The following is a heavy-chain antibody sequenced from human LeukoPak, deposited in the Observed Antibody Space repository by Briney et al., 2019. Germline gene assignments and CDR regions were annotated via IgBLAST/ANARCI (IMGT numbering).Heavy chain of an antibody. CDR3: ARDSGAIVVVPAAIGFDP. CDR2: INPDSGGT. Sequence: ASVKVSCKASGYTFTSYAMNWVRQAPGQGLEWMGWINPDSGGTNYAQNFQGRVTMTRDTSINTAYMEMSRLRSDDTAVYYCARDSGAIVVVPAAIGFDPWGQGTLVTVSS. CDR1: GYTFTSYA. J-gene: IGHJ5*02. D-gene: IGHD2-2*01. V-gene: IGHV1-2*02.